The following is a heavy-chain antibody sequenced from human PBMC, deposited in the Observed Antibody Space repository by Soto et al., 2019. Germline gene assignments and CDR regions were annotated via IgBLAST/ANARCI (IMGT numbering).Heavy chain of an antibody. V-gene: IGHV4-30-2*01. J-gene: IGHJ4*02. D-gene: IGHD3-10*01. CDR1: GGSISSGGYS. CDR2: IYHSGST. CDR3: ARALGRKWFGEFYTEYFDY. Sequence: SETLSLTCAVSGGSISSGGYSWSWIRQPPGKGLEWIGYIYHSGSTYYNPSLKSRVTISVDRSKNQFSLKLSSVTAADTAVYYCARALGRKWFGEFYTEYFDYWGQGTLVTVSS.